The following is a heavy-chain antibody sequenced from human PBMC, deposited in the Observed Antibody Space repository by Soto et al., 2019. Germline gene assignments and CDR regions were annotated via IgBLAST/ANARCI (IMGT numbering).Heavy chain of an antibody. J-gene: IGHJ6*02. Sequence: SETLSLTCTVSGGSISSYYWSWIRQPPGKGLEWIGYIYYSGSTNYNPSLKSRVTISVDTSENQFSLKLSSVTAADTAVYYCARDGGYSGYDPYYYGMDVWGQGTTVTVSS. V-gene: IGHV4-59*01. CDR1: GGSISSYY. D-gene: IGHD5-12*01. CDR3: ARDGGYSGYDPYYYGMDV. CDR2: IYYSGST.